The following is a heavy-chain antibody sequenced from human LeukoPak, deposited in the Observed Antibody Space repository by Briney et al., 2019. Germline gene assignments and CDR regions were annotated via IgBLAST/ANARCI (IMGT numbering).Heavy chain of an antibody. Sequence: GGSLRLSCAASGFTFSSYWMHWVRQAPGKGLVWVSRINSDESSTSYADSVKGRFAISRDNAKNTLYLQMNSLRAEDTAVYYCASYGDYLYYWGQGTLVTVSS. CDR3: ASYGDYLYY. CDR1: GFTFSSYW. V-gene: IGHV3-74*01. J-gene: IGHJ4*02. CDR2: INSDESST. D-gene: IGHD4-17*01.